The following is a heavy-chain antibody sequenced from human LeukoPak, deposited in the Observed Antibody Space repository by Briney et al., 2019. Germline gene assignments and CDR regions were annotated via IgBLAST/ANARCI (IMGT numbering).Heavy chain of an antibody. CDR2: IYPSGNT. V-gene: IGHV4-61*02. CDR1: GGSINSGISYF. Sequence: PSETLSLTCTGSGGSINSGISYFWNWIRQPAGKGLEWIGRIYPSGNTNYNPSLKNRVTMSVDTSKNQFSLRLTSVTAADTAVYYCARDPDFWSGYYNFDYWGQGTLVTVSS. CDR3: ARDPDFWSGYYNFDY. J-gene: IGHJ4*02. D-gene: IGHD3-3*01.